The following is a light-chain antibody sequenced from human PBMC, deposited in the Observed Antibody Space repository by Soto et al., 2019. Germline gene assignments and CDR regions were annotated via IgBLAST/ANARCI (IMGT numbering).Light chain of an antibody. CDR1: QSVSSY. CDR2: DAS. CDR3: QQRINWPPKYT. Sequence: EIVLTHSPATLSLSPGERATLSCRASQSVSSYLAWYQQKPGQAPRLLISDASNRATGIPARFSGSGSGPDFTLTISSLEPEDFAVYYCQQRINWPPKYTFGQGTKLEIK. J-gene: IGKJ2*01. V-gene: IGKV3-11*01.